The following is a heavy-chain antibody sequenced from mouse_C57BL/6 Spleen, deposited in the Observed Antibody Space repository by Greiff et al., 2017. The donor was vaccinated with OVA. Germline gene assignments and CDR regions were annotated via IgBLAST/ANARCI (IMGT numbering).Heavy chain of an antibody. CDR3: ARPGQLRSAWFAY. Sequence: QVQLQQPGTDLVKPGASVKLSCKASGYTFTSYWMHWVKQRPGQGLEWIGNINPSNGGTNYNEKFKSKATLTVDKSSSTAYMQLSSLTSEDSAVYCGARPGQLRSAWFAYWGQGTLVTVSA. D-gene: IGHD3-2*02. CDR1: GYTFTSYW. V-gene: IGHV1-53*01. CDR2: INPSNGGT. J-gene: IGHJ3*01.